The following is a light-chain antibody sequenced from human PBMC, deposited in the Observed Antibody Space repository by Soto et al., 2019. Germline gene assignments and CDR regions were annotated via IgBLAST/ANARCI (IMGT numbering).Light chain of an antibody. CDR3: SSSTSINTFV. CDR2: DVI. Sequence: QSALTQPASVSGSPGQSITISCTGSSSDVGGYNSVSWYQQHPGKAPKLIIYDVINRPSGVSNRSSGSKSGNTASLTISGLQAEDEADYSCSSSTSINTFVFGTGTQLTVL. CDR1: SSDVGGYNS. V-gene: IGLV2-14*03. J-gene: IGLJ1*01.